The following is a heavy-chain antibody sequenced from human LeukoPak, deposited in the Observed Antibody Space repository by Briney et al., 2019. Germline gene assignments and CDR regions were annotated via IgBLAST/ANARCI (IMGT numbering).Heavy chain of an antibody. D-gene: IGHD1-14*01. V-gene: IGHV3-49*04. Sequence: GGSLRLSCTASGFTFDDFAMNWVRQAPGKGLEWVGFVRSKAYGGTTEYAASVKGRFSISRDDSKSIAYLQMNCLKSEDTAVYYCTRGPSKPRGFDYWGQGTLVTVSS. CDR1: GFTFDDFA. J-gene: IGHJ4*02. CDR2: VRSKAYGGTT. CDR3: TRGPSKPRGFDY.